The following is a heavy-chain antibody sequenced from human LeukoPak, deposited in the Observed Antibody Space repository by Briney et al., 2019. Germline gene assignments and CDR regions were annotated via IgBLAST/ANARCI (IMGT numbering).Heavy chain of an antibody. V-gene: IGHV4-59*08. CDR2: IHYSGST. Sequence: PSETLSLTCTVSGDSISSYYWNWIRQPPGKGLEWIGYIHYSGSTNYNPSLKSRVTISIDTSKNEFSLRLTSVTAADTAVYYCARLSSGWYPDYWGQGTLVTVSS. CDR1: GDSISSYY. D-gene: IGHD6-19*01. CDR3: ARLSSGWYPDY. J-gene: IGHJ4*02.